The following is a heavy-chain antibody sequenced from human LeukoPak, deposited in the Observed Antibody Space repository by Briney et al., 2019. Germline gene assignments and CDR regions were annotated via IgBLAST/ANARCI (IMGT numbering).Heavy chain of an antibody. J-gene: IGHJ5*02. CDR2: IIPIFGIA. D-gene: IGHD4-17*01. Sequence: SVKVSCKAPGGTFSSYAISWVRQAPGQGLEWMGRIIPIFGIANYAQKFQGRVTIAADKSTSTAYMELSSLRSEDTAVYYCAREAPHYGDLNWFDPWGQGTLVTVSS. CDR1: GGTFSSYA. V-gene: IGHV1-69*04. CDR3: AREAPHYGDLNWFDP.